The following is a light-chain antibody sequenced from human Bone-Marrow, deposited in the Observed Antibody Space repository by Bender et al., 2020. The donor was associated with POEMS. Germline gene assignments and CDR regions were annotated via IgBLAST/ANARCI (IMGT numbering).Light chain of an antibody. J-gene: IGLJ2*01. Sequence: QSVLTQPPSASGTPGQKVTISCSGGSSNIGSYFVYWYQQFPGTAPKLVIYGNDQRPSGVSNRFSGSQSGYTASLTISGLQAEDEADYYCSSYSSTNTRVVFGGGTRLTVL. CDR2: GND. CDR1: SSNIGSYF. V-gene: IGLV1-47*01. CDR3: SSYSSTNTRVV.